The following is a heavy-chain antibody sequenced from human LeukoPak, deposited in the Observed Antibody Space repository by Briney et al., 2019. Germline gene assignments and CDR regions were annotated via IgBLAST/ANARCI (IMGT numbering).Heavy chain of an antibody. CDR2: ISTSGSAI. CDR1: GFTFSTYN. Sequence: GGSLRLSCVASGFTFSTYNMNWVRQAPGKGLEWVSYISTSGSAIYYADSVQGRFTISRDNARNSLYLQMNSLRDEDAAVYYCARYTWSDRRGAMDVWGQGTTVTVSS. V-gene: IGHV3-48*02. CDR3: ARYTWSDRRGAMDV. D-gene: IGHD1-1*01. J-gene: IGHJ6*02.